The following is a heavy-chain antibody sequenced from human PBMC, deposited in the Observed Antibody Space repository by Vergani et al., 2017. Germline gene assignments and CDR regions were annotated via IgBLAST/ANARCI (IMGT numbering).Heavy chain of an antibody. D-gene: IGHD3-10*01. V-gene: IGHV4-59*01. CDR2: IYYSGST. Sequence: QVQLQESGPGLVKPSETLSLTCTVSGGSISSYYWSWIRQPPGKGLEWIGYIYYSGSTNYNPSLKRRVTISVDTSKNQFSLKLSSMTAADTAVYYYARVTGSASYLDYWGQGTLVTVSS. CDR1: GGSISSYY. J-gene: IGHJ4*02. CDR3: ARVTGSASYLDY.